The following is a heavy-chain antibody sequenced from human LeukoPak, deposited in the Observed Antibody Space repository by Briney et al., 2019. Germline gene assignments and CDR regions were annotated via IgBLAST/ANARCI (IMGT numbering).Heavy chain of an antibody. J-gene: IGHJ4*02. CDR3: AKSREQPWNFDY. Sequence: GGSLRLSCTASGFTFSSYLMAWVRQAPGKGLEWVSAISIGGETTYYADSVKGRFTFSRDNSKNTLYLQMNSLRAEDTAVYYCAKSREQPWNFDYWGQGSLLTVSS. CDR1: GFTFSSYL. V-gene: IGHV3-23*01. CDR2: ISIGGETT. D-gene: IGHD5-18*01.